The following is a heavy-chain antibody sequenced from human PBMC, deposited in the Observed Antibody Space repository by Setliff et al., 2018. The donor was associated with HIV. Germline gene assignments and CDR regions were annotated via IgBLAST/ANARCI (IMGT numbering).Heavy chain of an antibody. D-gene: IGHD3-9*01. CDR3: ATVPLGDWSFDS. V-gene: IGHV1-24*01. CDR1: GYSFTTYF. CDR2: TDAEDGES. J-gene: IGHJ4*02. Sequence: ASVKVSCKASGYSFTTYFIHWVRQAPGKGLEWMGGTDAEDGESVYAQKFQDRVTMTEDRSTDTAYMELSSLRSEDTAVYYCATVPLGDWSFDSWGQGTLVTVSS.